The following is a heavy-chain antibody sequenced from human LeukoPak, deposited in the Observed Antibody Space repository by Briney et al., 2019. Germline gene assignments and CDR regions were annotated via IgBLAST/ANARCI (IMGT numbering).Heavy chain of an antibody. Sequence: SGRSLRLSCAASGFTFSSYAMHWVRQAPGKGLEWVAVISYDGSNKYYADSVKGRFTISRDNSKNTLYLQVNSLRAEDTAVYYCARGGYSSGWSQGGLDYWGQGTLVTVSS. CDR1: GFTFSSYA. J-gene: IGHJ4*02. V-gene: IGHV3-30-3*01. D-gene: IGHD6-19*01. CDR2: ISYDGSNK. CDR3: ARGGYSSGWSQGGLDY.